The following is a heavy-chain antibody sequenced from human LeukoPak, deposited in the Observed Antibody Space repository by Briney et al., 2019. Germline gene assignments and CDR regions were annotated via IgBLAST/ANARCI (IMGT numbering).Heavy chain of an antibody. CDR3: AKGTGIVVVPAEYY. CDR2: INSDGSST. V-gene: IGHV3-74*01. Sequence: GGSLRLSCAASGFTFSSYWMHWVRQAPGKGLVWVSRINSDGSSTSYADSVKGRFTISRDNSKNTLYLQMNSLRAEDTAVYYCAKGTGIVVVPAEYYWGQGTLVTVSS. D-gene: IGHD2-2*01. J-gene: IGHJ4*02. CDR1: GFTFSSYW.